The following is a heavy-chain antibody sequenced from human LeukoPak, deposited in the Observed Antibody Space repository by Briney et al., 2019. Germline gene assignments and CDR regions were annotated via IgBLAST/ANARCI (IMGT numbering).Heavy chain of an antibody. Sequence: GGSLRLSCAASGFTFGDYYMNRIRQAPGKGLEWLSYISSTGTTIYYADSVKGRFTISRDNAKNSLYLQMNSLRAEDTAVYYCARRLTGYYSTFDYWGQGALVTVSS. J-gene: IGHJ4*02. D-gene: IGHD3-9*01. CDR2: ISSTGTTI. CDR3: ARRLTGYYSTFDY. CDR1: GFTFGDYY. V-gene: IGHV3-11*01.